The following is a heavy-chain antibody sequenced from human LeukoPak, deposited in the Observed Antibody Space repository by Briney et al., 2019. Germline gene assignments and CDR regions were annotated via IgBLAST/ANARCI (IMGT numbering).Heavy chain of an antibody. Sequence: SETLSLTCTVSGGSISNYYWSWIRQPPGKGLEWVGYIYYSGSTNYNPSLKSRVTISVDTSKNQFSLRLSSVTTADTAVYYCAGASVWAATRAAAGNDHWGQGTLVTVSS. D-gene: IGHD6-13*01. CDR1: GGSISNYY. J-gene: IGHJ4*02. CDR3: AGASVWAATRAAAGNDH. V-gene: IGHV4-59*01. CDR2: IYYSGST.